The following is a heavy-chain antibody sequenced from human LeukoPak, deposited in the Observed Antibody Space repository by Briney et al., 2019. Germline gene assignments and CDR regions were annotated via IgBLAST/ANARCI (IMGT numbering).Heavy chain of an antibody. CDR3: ARDPGRYCSSTSCYLGDY. Sequence: ASVKVSCKASGYTFTNYGINWVRQAPGQGLEWMGGIIPIFGTANYAQKFQGRVTITADESTSTTYMELSSLRSEDTAVYYYARDPGRYCSSTSCYLGDYWGQGTLVTVSS. V-gene: IGHV1-69*13. J-gene: IGHJ4*02. CDR1: GYTFTNYG. CDR2: IIPIFGTA. D-gene: IGHD2-2*01.